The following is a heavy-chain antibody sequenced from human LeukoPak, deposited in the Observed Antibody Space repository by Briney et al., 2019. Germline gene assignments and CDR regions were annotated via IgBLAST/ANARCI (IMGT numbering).Heavy chain of an antibody. Sequence: SETLSLTCTVSGGSISGYYWSWIRQPPGEGLEWIGYIYNSGNTNYNPSLKSRVTISVDTPKNQFSLKLTSVTAADTAVYYCARYRAFDIWGRGTLVTVSS. CDR3: ARYRAFDI. CDR1: GGSISGYY. CDR2: IYNSGNT. V-gene: IGHV4-59*01. J-gene: IGHJ3*02.